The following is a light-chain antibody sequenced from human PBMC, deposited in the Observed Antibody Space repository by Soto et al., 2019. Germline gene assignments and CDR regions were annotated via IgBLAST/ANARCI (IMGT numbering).Light chain of an antibody. V-gene: IGKV1-5*03. CDR2: KAS. CDR1: QTISSW. Sequence: DIQITQSPSTLSGSVGDRVTITCRASQTISSWLAWYQQKPGKAPKLLIYKASTLKSGVPSRFSGSGSGTELILTISSLQPDDFATYYCQQYDSYSWTFGQGTKVDIK. J-gene: IGKJ1*01. CDR3: QQYDSYSWT.